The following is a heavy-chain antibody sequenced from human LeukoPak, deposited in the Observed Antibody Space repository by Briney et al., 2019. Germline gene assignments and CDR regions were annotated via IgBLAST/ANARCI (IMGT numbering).Heavy chain of an antibody. J-gene: IGHJ4*02. CDR1: GYTFTSYY. D-gene: IGHD3-22*01. Sequence: ASVKVSCKASGYTFTSYYMHWVRQAPGQGLEWMGIINPSGGSTSYAQKFQGRVTMIRDTSTSTVYMELSSLRSEDTAVYYCARDMTYYYDSSGSPSTYFDYWGQGTLVTVSS. CDR3: ARDMTYYYDSSGSPSTYFDY. V-gene: IGHV1-46*01. CDR2: INPSGGST.